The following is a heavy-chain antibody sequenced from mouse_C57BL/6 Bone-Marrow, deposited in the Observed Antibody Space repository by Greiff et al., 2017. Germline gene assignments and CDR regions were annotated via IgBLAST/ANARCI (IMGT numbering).Heavy chain of an antibody. CDR2: IDPETGGT. CDR1: GYTFTDYE. D-gene: IGHD1-1*01. V-gene: IGHV1-15*01. Sequence: VKLQESGAELVRPGASVTLSCKASGYTFTDYEMHWVKQTPVHGLEWIGAIDPETGGTAYNQKFKGKAILTADKSSSTAYMELRSLTSEDSAVYYCSIYYYGSHDYWGQGTTLTVSS. CDR3: SIYYYGSHDY. J-gene: IGHJ2*01.